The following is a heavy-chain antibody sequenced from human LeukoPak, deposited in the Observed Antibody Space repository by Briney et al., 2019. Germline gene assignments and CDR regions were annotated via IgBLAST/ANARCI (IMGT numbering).Heavy chain of an antibody. CDR1: GFTFSSYW. CDR3: ARASLGYYYGSGSYSDAFDI. V-gene: IGHV3-74*01. D-gene: IGHD3-10*01. J-gene: IGHJ3*02. CDR2: INSDGSST. Sequence: GGSLRLSCAASGFTFSSYWMHWVRQAPGKGLVWVSRINSDGSSTSYADSVKGRFTISRDNAKNTLYLQMNSLRAEDTAVYYCARASLGYYYGSGSYSDAFDIWGQGTMVTVSS.